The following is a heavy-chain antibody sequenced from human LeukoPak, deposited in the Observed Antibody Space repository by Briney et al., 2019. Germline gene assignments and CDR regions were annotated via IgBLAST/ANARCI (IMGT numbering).Heavy chain of an antibody. Sequence: GASVRLSCAASGYTFTSYSMHWVRQAPGQGLEWMGIINPSGGSTNYAQKFQGRVTMTRDTSTSTVYLELSSLRSEDTAVYYCARHSHMDVWGTGTTVTVSS. D-gene: IGHD2-21*01. CDR2: INPSGGST. CDR1: GYTFTSYS. V-gene: IGHV1-46*01. J-gene: IGHJ6*04. CDR3: ARHSHMDV.